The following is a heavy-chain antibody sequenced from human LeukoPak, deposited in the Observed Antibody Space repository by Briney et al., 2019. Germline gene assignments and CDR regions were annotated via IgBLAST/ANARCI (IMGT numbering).Heavy chain of an antibody. J-gene: IGHJ4*02. D-gene: IGHD3-22*01. CDR2: INHSGST. Sequence: PSETLSLTCTVSGGSISSSSYYWSWIRQPPGKGLEWIGEINHSGSTYYNPSLKSRVTISVDTSKNQFSLKLSSVTAADTAVYYCTRNYYDSSGYYYFYLDYWGQGTLVTVSS. V-gene: IGHV4-39*07. CDR1: GGSISSSSYY. CDR3: TRNYYDSSGYYYFYLDY.